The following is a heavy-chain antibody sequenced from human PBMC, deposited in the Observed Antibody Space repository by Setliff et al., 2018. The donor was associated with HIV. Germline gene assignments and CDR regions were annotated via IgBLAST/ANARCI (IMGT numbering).Heavy chain of an antibody. CDR2: IYTSGST. V-gene: IGHV4-61*09. J-gene: IGHJ4*02. D-gene: IGHD2-21*02. CDR3: AREPTLYCGGDCYFDY. CDR1: GGSISSGSYY. Sequence: SETLSLTCTVSGGSISSGSYYWSWIRQPAGKGPEWIGHIYTSGSTNYNPSLKSRVTISVDTSKNQFSLKLSSVTAADTAVYYCAREPTLYCGGDCYFDYWGQGTLVTVSS.